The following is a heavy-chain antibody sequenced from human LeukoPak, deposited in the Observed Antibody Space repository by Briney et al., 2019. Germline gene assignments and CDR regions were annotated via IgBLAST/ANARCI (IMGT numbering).Heavy chain of an antibody. D-gene: IGHD1-7*01. CDR3: ARVGELLRSPYYYMDV. CDR2: IKQDGIEK. Sequence: GGSLRLSCAASGFTFSNYWMTWVRQTPGKGLEGVDNIKQDGIEKYSVDSVKGRFTISRDNAKNSLYMQMNSLRAEDTAVYYCARVGELLRSPYYYMDVWGKGTTVTVSS. V-gene: IGHV3-7*01. J-gene: IGHJ6*03. CDR1: GFTFSNYW.